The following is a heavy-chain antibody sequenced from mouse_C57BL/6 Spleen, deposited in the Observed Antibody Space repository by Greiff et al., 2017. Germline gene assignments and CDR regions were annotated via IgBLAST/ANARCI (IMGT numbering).Heavy chain of an antibody. J-gene: IGHJ2*01. V-gene: IGHV1-76*01. CDR1: GYTFTDYY. CDR3: ANIGY. Sequence: VKLMESGAELVRPGASVKLSYKASGYTFTDYYINWVKQRPGQGLEWIARIYPGSGNTYYNEKFKGKATLTAEKSSSTAYMQLSSLTSEDSAVYFCANIGYWGQGTTLTVSS. CDR2: IYPGSGNT.